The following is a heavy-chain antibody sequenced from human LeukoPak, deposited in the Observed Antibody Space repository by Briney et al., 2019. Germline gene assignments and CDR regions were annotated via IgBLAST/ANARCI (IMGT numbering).Heavy chain of an antibody. Sequence: GGSLRLSCAASGFTFSSYGMHWVRQAPGKGLEWVAVISYDGSTKYYVDSVKGRFIISRDNSKNTLYLQMNSLRAEDTAVYYCAKSAYDILTGYLDYWGQGTLVTVSS. CDR2: ISYDGSTK. CDR3: AKSAYDILTGYLDY. CDR1: GFTFSSYG. V-gene: IGHV3-30*18. D-gene: IGHD3-9*01. J-gene: IGHJ4*02.